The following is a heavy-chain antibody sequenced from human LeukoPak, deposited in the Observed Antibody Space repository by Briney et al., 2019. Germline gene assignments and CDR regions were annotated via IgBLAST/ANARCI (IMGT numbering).Heavy chain of an antibody. Sequence: GASVKVSCKASGYTFTGYYMHWVRQAPGQGLEWMGWINPNSGGTNYAQKFQGRVTMTRDTSISTAYMELSRLRSDDTAVYYCARDRPVNYYDSSGYSEYYYYYYMDVWGKGTTVTISS. J-gene: IGHJ6*03. V-gene: IGHV1-2*02. CDR1: GYTFTGYY. D-gene: IGHD3-22*01. CDR3: ARDRPVNYYDSSGYSEYYYYYYMDV. CDR2: INPNSGGT.